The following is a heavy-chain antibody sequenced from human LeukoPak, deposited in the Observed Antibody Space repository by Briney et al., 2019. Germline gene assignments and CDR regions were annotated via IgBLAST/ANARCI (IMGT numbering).Heavy chain of an antibody. V-gene: IGHV1-18*01. CDR1: GYTFTSYG. J-gene: IGHJ5*02. D-gene: IGHD6-19*01. CDR2: ISAYNGNT. Sequence: ASVKVSCKASGYTFTSYGISWVRQAPGQGLEWMGWISAYNGNTNYAQKLQGRVTMTTDTSTSTAYMELRSLRSDDTAVYYCARDRRSSGWYLWFDPWGQGTLVTVSS. CDR3: ARDRRSSGWYLWFDP.